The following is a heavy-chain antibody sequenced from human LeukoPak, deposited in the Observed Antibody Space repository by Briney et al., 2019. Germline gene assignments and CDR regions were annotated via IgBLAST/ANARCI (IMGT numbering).Heavy chain of an antibody. J-gene: IGHJ6*02. D-gene: IGHD5-24*01. CDR2: ISYDGSNK. CDR1: GFTFSSYA. V-gene: IGHV3-30-3*01. Sequence: GGSLRLSCAASGFTFSSYAMHWVRQAPGKGLEWVAVISYDGSNKYYADSVKGRFTISRDNSKNTLYLQMNSLRAEDTAVYYCARGMATVGRYYYYYYYGMDVWGQGTTVTVSS. CDR3: ARGMATVGRYYYYYYYGMDV.